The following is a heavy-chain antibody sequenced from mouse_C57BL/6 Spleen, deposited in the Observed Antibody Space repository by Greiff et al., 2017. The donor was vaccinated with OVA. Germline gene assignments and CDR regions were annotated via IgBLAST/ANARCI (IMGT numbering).Heavy chain of an antibody. CDR2: ISSGSSTI. V-gene: IGHV5-17*01. Sequence: EVKLVESGGGLVKPGGSLKLSCAASGFTFSDYGMHWVRQAPEKGLEWVAYISSGSSTIYYADTVQGRFTISRDNAKNTLFLQMTSLRSEDTAMYYCARRDRYAMDYWGQGTSVTGSS. D-gene: IGHD3-3*01. CDR3: ARRDRYAMDY. J-gene: IGHJ4*01. CDR1: GFTFSDYG.